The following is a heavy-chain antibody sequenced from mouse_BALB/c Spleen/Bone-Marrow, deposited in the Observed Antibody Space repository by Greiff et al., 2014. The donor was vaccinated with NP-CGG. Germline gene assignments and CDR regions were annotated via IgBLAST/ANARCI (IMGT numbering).Heavy chain of an antibody. V-gene: IGHV2-9*02. CDR1: GFSFTSYG. CDR3: ARITTATGAMDY. D-gene: IGHD1-2*01. J-gene: IGHJ4*01. Sequence: VQLVESGPGLVAPSQSLSISCTVSGFSFTSYGVHWVRQPPGKGLEWLGVIWADGSTNYNSDLMTRLSIRKDNSKSQVFLKMISLQTDDTAMYYCARITTATGAMDYWGQGTSVTVSS. CDR2: IWADGST.